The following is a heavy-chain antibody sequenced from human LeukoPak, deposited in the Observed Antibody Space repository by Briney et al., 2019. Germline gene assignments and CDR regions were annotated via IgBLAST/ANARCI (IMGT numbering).Heavy chain of an antibody. D-gene: IGHD5-24*01. CDR2: IYSGGST. Sequence: GSLRLSCAASGFTVSSNYMSWVRQAPGKGLEWVSVIYSGGSTYYADSVKGRFTISRDNSKNTMYLQMNSLRAEDTAVYYCASSRSGWLQYNYWGQGTLVTVSS. CDR3: ASSRSGWLQYNY. V-gene: IGHV3-66*01. J-gene: IGHJ4*02. CDR1: GFTVSSNY.